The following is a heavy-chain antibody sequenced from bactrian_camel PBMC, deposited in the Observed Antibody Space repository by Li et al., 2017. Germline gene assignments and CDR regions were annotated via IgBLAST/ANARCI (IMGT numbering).Heavy chain of an antibody. J-gene: IGHJ4*01. CDR2: IDSGSII. D-gene: IGHD8*01. Sequence: HVQLVESGGGSVQAGGSLRLSCVASGYREGNVCLGWFRQAPGKEREAVASIDSGSIIAYAPFVRGRSTIAVDHAKGTMTLQMDSLEPEDTAIYYCASSPLKPKPWTAVSEYNTWGQGTQVTVS. V-gene: IGHV3S53*01. CDR1: GYREGNVC. CDR3: ASSPLKPKPWTAVSEYNT.